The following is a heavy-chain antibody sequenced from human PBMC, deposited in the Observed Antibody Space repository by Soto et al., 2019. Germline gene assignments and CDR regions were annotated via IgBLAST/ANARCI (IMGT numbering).Heavy chain of an antibody. CDR2: IYNTGTT. Sequence: SETLSLTCSVSGGSVYDFYWNWLRQSPGKGLEWIGNIYNTGTTNYNPSLRSRATISIDTSKNQFSLHLKSVTAADSAMYFCARGHGIYVRFDFWGQGALVTVSS. CDR1: GGSVYDFY. CDR3: ARGHGIYVRFDF. D-gene: IGHD3-9*01. V-gene: IGHV4-59*02. J-gene: IGHJ4*02.